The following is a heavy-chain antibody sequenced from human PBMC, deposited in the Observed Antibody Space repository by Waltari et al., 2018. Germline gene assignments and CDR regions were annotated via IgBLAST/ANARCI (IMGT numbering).Heavy chain of an antibody. Sequence: QVQLVQSGAEVKKPGASVKVSCKASGYTFTGYYMHWVRQEPGQGLEWRGWINPNSGGTNYAKKFPGRVTMTSDTYISTAYMELSRLRSYDTAVYYCARLLRFLRGGLGGDFDYWGQGTLVTVSS. CDR3: ARLLRFLRGGLGGDFDY. D-gene: IGHD3-3*01. J-gene: IGHJ4*02. CDR2: INPNSGGT. CDR1: GYTFTGYY. V-gene: IGHV1-2*02.